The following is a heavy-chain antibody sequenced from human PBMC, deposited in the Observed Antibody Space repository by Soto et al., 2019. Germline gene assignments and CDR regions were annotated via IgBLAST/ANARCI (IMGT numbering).Heavy chain of an antibody. CDR2: TSAYNGNT. D-gene: IGHD4-17*01. V-gene: IGHV1-18*04. CDR3: AREGSDYGRNSDPFNY. CDR1: GYTFTSYG. J-gene: IGHJ4*02. Sequence: GASVKVSCKASGYTFTSYGISWVRQAPGQGLXLXXWTSAYNGNTNYAQKPQGRVTMTTDTSTSTAYTEMRSLRYDDTAVDYCAREGSDYGRNSDPFNYWGQGSLVSV.